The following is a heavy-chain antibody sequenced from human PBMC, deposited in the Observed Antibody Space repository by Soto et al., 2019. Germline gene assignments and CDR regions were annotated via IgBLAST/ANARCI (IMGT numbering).Heavy chain of an antibody. CDR2: IIPIFGTA. J-gene: IGHJ4*02. V-gene: IGHV1-69*12. CDR1: GGTFSSYA. Sequence: QVQLVQSGAEVKKPGSSVKVSCKASGGTFSSYAISWVRQAPGQGLEWMGGIIPIFGTANYAQKFQGRVTMTAAESTRPADLELSSLRSEDTAVYDCARSGYGDYAPPDYWGQGALVTVSS. D-gene: IGHD4-17*01. CDR3: ARSGYGDYAPPDY.